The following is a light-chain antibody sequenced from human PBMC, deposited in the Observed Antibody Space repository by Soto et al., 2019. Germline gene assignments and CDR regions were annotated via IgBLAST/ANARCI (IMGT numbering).Light chain of an antibody. J-gene: IGKJ1*01. Sequence: DIQMTQSPSTLSASIGDRVTITCRASQSISSWLAWYQQKPGKAPKLLIYKAFILESGVPSRFSGSGSGTEFSLTISSLQPEDFATYYCQQYNTYWTFAQGTKVEIK. CDR3: QQYNTYWT. CDR1: QSISSW. V-gene: IGKV1-5*03. CDR2: KAF.